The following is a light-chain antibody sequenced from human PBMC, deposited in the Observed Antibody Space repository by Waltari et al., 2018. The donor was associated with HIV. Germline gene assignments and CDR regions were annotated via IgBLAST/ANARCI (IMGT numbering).Light chain of an antibody. Sequence: DLQLTQSPSSLSASVGDRVTINCQASQDISNYLTWYQQKPGKAPKLLIYDASNLETGVPSRFSGSGSGTDFTFTISSLQPEDIATYYCQQYDNLPYTFGQGTKLEIK. CDR1: QDISNY. CDR2: DAS. J-gene: IGKJ2*01. CDR3: QQYDNLPYT. V-gene: IGKV1-33*01.